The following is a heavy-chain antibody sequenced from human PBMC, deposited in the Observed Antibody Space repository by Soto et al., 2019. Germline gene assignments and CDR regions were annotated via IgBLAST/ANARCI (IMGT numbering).Heavy chain of an antibody. J-gene: IGHJ4*02. CDR3: ARGDGYYYDSSGYYGGPVYFDY. CDR1: GFTFSSYW. Sequence: EVQLVESGGGLVQTGGSLRLSCAASGFTFSSYWMSWVRQAPGKGLEWVANIKQDGSEKYYVDSVKGRFTISRDNAKNSLYLQMNSLRAEDTAVYYCARGDGYYYDSSGYYGGPVYFDYWGQGTLVTVSS. V-gene: IGHV3-7*01. D-gene: IGHD3-22*01. CDR2: IKQDGSEK.